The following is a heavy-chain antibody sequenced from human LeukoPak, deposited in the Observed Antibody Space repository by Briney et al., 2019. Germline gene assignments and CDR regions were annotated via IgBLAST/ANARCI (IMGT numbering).Heavy chain of an antibody. J-gene: IGHJ4*02. CDR2: ITGSGGRA. CDR3: AKEDSYNWNHLDS. CDR1: GFTFSSYA. D-gene: IGHD1-14*01. Sequence: GRSLRLSCAASGFTFSSYAMSWVRQAPGKGLEWVSAITGSGGRAYHADSVKGRFTISRDNSKNTLYLQMNSLRAEDTAVYYCAKEDSYNWNHLDSWGQGTLVTVSS. V-gene: IGHV3-23*01.